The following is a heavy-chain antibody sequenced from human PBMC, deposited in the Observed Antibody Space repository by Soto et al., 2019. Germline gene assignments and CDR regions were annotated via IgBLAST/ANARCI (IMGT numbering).Heavy chain of an antibody. CDR3: ARRAETNGWNGFGADKYYFDF. Sequence: ASVKVSCKASGYTFTNYYMHWVRQAPGQGLEWIGWMNPSTGNSGYAQKFQGRVTMTSDTSISTAHMELSSLRSEDTAVYYCARRAETNGWNGFGADKYYFDFWGQGTLVTVSS. CDR2: MNPSTGNS. CDR1: GYTFTNYY. J-gene: IGHJ4*02. V-gene: IGHV1-8*02. D-gene: IGHD1-1*01.